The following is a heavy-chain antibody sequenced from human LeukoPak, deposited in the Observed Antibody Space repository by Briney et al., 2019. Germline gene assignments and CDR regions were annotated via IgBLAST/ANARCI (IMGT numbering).Heavy chain of an antibody. CDR3: ARGRVAYSAYYFDY. CDR2: IYYTGNT. J-gene: IGHJ4*02. Sequence: PSETLSLTCTVSGDSITNYFWSWIRQPPGKGLEWIGYIYYTGNTNYGPSLKSRVTISVDTSTNQFSLRLRSVTAADTAVYYCARGRVAYSAYYFDYWGRGTLVTVSS. V-gene: IGHV4-59*01. CDR1: GDSITNYF. D-gene: IGHD2-15*01.